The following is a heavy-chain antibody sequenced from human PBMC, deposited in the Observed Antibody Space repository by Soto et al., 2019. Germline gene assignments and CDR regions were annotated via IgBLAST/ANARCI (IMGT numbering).Heavy chain of an antibody. V-gene: IGHV1-8*01. J-gene: IGHJ4*02. Sequence: QVQLVQSGAEVKEPGASVKVSCKASGYTFTTYDIYWMRQATGQGLEWMGWINPYTGNTGYAQKFQGRVTVTRNTSISTVYMEMSGLRLDDTAVYYCARRKERSGPHYFDYWGQGSQVTVSS. CDR3: ARRKERSGPHYFDY. CDR2: INPYTGNT. CDR1: GYTFTTYD. D-gene: IGHD6-25*01.